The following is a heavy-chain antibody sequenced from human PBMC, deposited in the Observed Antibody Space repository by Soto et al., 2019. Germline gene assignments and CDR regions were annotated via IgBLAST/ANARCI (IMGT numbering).Heavy chain of an antibody. Sequence: EVQLVESGGGLVQPGGSLRLSCAASGFTFTSYWMSWARQAPGKGLEWVAVIKQDGSETYYVDSVKGRFTISRDNAKNSLYLQMTSLRAEDTAVYYCVTDWGQLSGAWGQGILVTVSS. J-gene: IGHJ5*02. D-gene: IGHD3-16*01. CDR2: IKQDGSET. CDR1: GFTFTSYW. CDR3: VTDWGQLSGA. V-gene: IGHV3-7*03.